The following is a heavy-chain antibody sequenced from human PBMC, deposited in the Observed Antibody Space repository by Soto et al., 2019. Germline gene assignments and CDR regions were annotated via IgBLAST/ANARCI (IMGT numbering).Heavy chain of an antibody. CDR3: ARDLGSEQWFFDN. CDR2: IHNSGST. V-gene: IGHV4-31*03. CDR1: GASVSGDGSY. Sequence: QVQLQESGPGLVKPSQTLSLTCLVSGASVSGDGSYCSWIRQHPGKGLECIGYIHNSGSTYSNPSLENRVAMSIDKSKNQFSLRLSSVTAADSAVYFCARDLGSEQWFFDNWGQGILVTVSS. D-gene: IGHD6-19*01. J-gene: IGHJ4*02.